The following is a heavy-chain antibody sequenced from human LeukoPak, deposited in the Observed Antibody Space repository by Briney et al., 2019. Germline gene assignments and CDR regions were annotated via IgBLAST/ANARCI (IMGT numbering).Heavy chain of an antibody. CDR2: ISYDGTNK. Sequence: GRSLRLSCAASGFTFSNYAMHWVRQAPGKGLEWVAVISYDGTNKYYADSVKGRFTISRDNSKNTMYLQTNSLRAEDTAMYYCARAPMSYDSSGFGGAFDIWGQGTMVTVSS. CDR1: GFTFSNYA. CDR3: ARAPMSYDSSGFGGAFDI. D-gene: IGHD3-22*01. V-gene: IGHV3-30-3*01. J-gene: IGHJ3*02.